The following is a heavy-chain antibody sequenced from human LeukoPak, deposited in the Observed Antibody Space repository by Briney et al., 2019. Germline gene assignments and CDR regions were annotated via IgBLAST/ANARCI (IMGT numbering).Heavy chain of an antibody. D-gene: IGHD2-21*02. CDR1: GFTFSRHA. J-gene: IGHJ4*02. Sequence: PGGSLRLSCAASGFTFSRHAMHWVRQAPGKGLEWVSVISYDGSNKYYADSVKGRFTISRDNSRSTLYLQMNSLRTEDTAVYYCARENLGDCYFDYWGQGTLVTVSS. V-gene: IGHV3-30-3*01. CDR2: ISYDGSNK. CDR3: ARENLGDCYFDY.